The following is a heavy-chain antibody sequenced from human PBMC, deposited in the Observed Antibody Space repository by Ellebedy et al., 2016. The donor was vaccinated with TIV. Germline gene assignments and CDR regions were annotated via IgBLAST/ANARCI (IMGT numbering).Heavy chain of an antibody. Sequence: GESLKISCAASGFTFSRYSMNWVRQAPGKGLEWVSYISGSSFSTYYADSVKGRFTISRDNAKNSLYLQMNSLRAEDTAVYYCATDGSYGDYRSPTHAFVFWGQGTMVSVAS. CDR3: ATDGSYGDYRSPTHAFVF. V-gene: IGHV3-21*05. J-gene: IGHJ3*01. CDR2: ISGSSFST. D-gene: IGHD4-17*01. CDR1: GFTFSRYS.